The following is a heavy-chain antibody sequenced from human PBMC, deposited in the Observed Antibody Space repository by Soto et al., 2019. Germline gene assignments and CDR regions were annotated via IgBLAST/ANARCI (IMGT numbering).Heavy chain of an antibody. V-gene: IGHV1-69*12. D-gene: IGHD2-15*01. CDR1: GGTFRSYG. CDR3: AKDRGRGGYCSGGSCYARNDAFDM. Sequence: QVQLVQSGAEVKKPGSSLRVSCKASGGTFRSYGFSWVRQAPGQGLEWMGGIIPMFGTPNYAQKVQGRVKIKADESTSTVYMELSSLRSEDTAVYYCAKDRGRGGYCSGGSCYARNDAFDMWGQGTMVIVSA. J-gene: IGHJ3*02. CDR2: IIPMFGTP.